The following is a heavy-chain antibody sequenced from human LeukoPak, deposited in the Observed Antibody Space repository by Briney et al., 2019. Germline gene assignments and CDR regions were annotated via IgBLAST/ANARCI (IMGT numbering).Heavy chain of an antibody. CDR2: ISGSGGST. D-gene: IGHD2-21*02. V-gene: IGHV3-23*01. J-gene: IGHJ4*02. Sequence: GGSLRLSCAASGFTFSYYAMSWVRQAPGKGLEWVSVISGSGGSTSYADSVKGRFPISRDNAKNSLYLQMNSLRAEDTAVYYCAKDFVVVPGNVNYFDYWGQGTLVTVSS. CDR1: GFTFSYYA. CDR3: AKDFVVVPGNVNYFDY.